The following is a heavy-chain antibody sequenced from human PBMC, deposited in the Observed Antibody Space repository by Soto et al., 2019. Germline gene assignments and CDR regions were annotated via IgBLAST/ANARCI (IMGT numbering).Heavy chain of an antibody. D-gene: IGHD5-12*01. CDR2: IYYNGNT. CDR1: GGSISSNY. V-gene: IGHV4-4*07. CDR3: ARERDPEWLRYLDY. J-gene: IGHJ4*01. Sequence: SETLSLTCSVSGGSISSNYWSWIRLPAGKGLEWIGRIYYNGNTNYNPSLKSRVTMSVDTSKNQFSLNLSSVTAADTAMYYCARERDPEWLRYLDYWRLGPLVTVS.